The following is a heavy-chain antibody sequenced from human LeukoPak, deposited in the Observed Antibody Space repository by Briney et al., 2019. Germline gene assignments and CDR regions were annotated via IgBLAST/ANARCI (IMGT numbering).Heavy chain of an antibody. V-gene: IGHV4-59*08. CDR2: IYYSGST. D-gene: IGHD3-3*01. Sequence: PSETLSLTCTVSGGSISSYYWSWIRQPPGKGLEWIGYIYYSGSTNYNPSLKSRVTKSVDASKNQFSLKLSSVTAADTAVYYCARMSVRNDAFDIWGQGTMVTVSS. CDR3: ARMSVRNDAFDI. J-gene: IGHJ3*02. CDR1: GGSISSYY.